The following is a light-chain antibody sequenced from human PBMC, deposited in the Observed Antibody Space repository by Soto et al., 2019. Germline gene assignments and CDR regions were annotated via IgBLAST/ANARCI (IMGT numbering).Light chain of an antibody. CDR2: EVS. Sequence: QSVLTQPASVSGSPGQSTTISCTGTSSDVGGYNYVSWYQQHPGKAPKLMIYEVSNRPSGVSYRFSGSKSGNTASLTISGLQAEDEADYYCSSYTSSSTFYVFGTGTKSPS. CDR3: SSYTSSSTFYV. V-gene: IGLV2-14*01. J-gene: IGLJ1*01. CDR1: SSDVGGYNY.